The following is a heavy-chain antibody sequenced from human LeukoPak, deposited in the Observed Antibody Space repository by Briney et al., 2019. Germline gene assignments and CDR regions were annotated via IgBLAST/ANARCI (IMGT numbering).Heavy chain of an antibody. D-gene: IGHD6-13*01. V-gene: IGHV3-23*01. J-gene: IGHJ4*02. CDR3: ARGRAAAGPYYFDY. Sequence: PGGSLRLSCAASGFTFSSYAMSWVRQAPGKGLEWVSAISNNGVSTYYADSVKGRFTISRDNSKNTLYLQMNSLRAEDTAVYYCARGRAAAGPYYFDYWGQGTLVTVSS. CDR2: ISNNGVST. CDR1: GFTFSSYA.